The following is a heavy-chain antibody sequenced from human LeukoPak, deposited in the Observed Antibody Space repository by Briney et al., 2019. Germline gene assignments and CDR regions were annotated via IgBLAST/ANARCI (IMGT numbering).Heavy chain of an antibody. J-gene: IGHJ5*02. CDR1: GFTFSRYA. D-gene: IGHD2-2*01. Sequence: GGSLRLSCAASGFTFSRYAMHWVRQAPGKGLEWVASISYDASSKYYVDSVKGRFTISRDNSKNTLYLQMNSLRVEDTAVYYCARGTCSSCYWAGLDPWGQGTLVTVSS. V-gene: IGHV3-30*04. CDR2: ISYDASSK. CDR3: ARGTCSSCYWAGLDP.